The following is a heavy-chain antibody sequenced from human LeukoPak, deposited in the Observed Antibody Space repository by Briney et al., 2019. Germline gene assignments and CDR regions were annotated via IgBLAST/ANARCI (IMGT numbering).Heavy chain of an antibody. CDR3: ARGFTRIVVVPAAKNWFDP. CDR2: INPNSGGT. V-gene: IGHV1-2*06. CDR1: GYTLTELS. D-gene: IGHD2-2*01. Sequence: ASVKVSCKVSGYTLTELSMHWVRQAPGQGLEWMGRINPNSGGTNYAQKFQGRVTMTRDTSISTAYMELSRLRSDDTAVYYCARGFTRIVVVPAAKNWFDPWGQGTLVTVSS. J-gene: IGHJ5*02.